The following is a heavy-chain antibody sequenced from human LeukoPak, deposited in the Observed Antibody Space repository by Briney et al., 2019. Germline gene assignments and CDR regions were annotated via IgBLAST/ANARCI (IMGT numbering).Heavy chain of an antibody. V-gene: IGHV2-5*02. J-gene: IGHJ3*02. Sequence: ESGPTLVNPTQTLTLTCTFSGFSLSTSGVAVGWIRQPPGKALEWHALIYWDDDKRYSPSLKSRLSITKDTSKNQVVLTMTNMDPVDTATYYCAHSEDTALVHDAFDIWGQGTMVTVSS. CDR1: GFSLSTSGVA. CDR2: IYWDDDK. D-gene: IGHD5-18*01. CDR3: AHSEDTALVHDAFDI.